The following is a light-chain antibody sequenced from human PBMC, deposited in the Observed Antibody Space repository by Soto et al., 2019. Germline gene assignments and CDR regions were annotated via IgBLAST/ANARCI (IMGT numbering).Light chain of an antibody. J-gene: IGLJ3*02. CDR1: SSDVGSYNR. CDR3: SSFASSITGV. V-gene: IGLV2-18*02. CDR2: EVN. Sequence: QSVLTQPPSVSGSPGPSVTISCTGTSSDVGSYNRISWYQQRPGTAPKLMIYEVNNRPSGVPDRFSGSKSGNTASLTISGLQPEDEADYYCSSFASSITGVFGGGTKLTVL.